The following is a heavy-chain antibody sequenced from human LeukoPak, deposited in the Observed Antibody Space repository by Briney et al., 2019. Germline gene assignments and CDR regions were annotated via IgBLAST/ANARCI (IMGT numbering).Heavy chain of an antibody. J-gene: IGHJ3*02. D-gene: IGHD3-10*01. CDR3: ARTALITMVRGVIKGAFDI. CDR1: GGSISSYY. V-gene: IGHV4-4*07. CDR2: IYTSEST. Sequence: PSETLSLTCTVSGGSISSYYWSWIRQPAGKGLEWIGRIYTSESTNYNPSLKSRVTMSVDTSKNQFSLKLSSVTAADTAVYYCARTALITMVRGVIKGAFDIWGQGTMVTVSS.